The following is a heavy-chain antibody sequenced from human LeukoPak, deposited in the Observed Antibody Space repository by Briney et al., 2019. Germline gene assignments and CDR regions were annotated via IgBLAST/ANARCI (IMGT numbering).Heavy chain of an antibody. Sequence: GASLKISCKASGSSFTSYSIGWVRQLPGKGLEWMGIIFPVDSDTRYSPSFEGQVTISVDKSINTTYLQWSSLKASDTAFYYCARHHRYYYHNTGYSGWFDPWGQGTLVTVSS. V-gene: IGHV5-51*01. CDR2: IFPVDSDT. CDR3: ARHHRYYYHNTGYSGWFDP. J-gene: IGHJ5*02. CDR1: GSSFTSYS. D-gene: IGHD3-22*01.